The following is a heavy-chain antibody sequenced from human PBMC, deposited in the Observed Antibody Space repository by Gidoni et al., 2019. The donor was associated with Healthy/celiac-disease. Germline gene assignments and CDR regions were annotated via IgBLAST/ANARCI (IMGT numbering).Heavy chain of an antibody. V-gene: IGHV3-20*04. CDR3: ARLSSHTVTTGTLDY. J-gene: IGHJ4*02. D-gene: IGHD4-4*01. CDR2: INWNGCST. CDR1: GFTFDDYG. Sequence: EVQLVESGGGVVRPGGSLRLSCAASGFTFDDYGMSCVRQAPGKGLEWVDGINWNGCSTGYADSVKGRCTISRDNAKNSLYLQMNSLRAEDTALYYCARLSSHTVTTGTLDYWGQGTLVTVSS.